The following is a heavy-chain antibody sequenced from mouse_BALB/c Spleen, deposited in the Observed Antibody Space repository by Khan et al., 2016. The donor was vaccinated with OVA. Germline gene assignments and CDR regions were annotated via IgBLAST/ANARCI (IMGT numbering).Heavy chain of an antibody. CDR1: GYTFTNYG. CDR2: INTYTGEP. J-gene: IGHJ1*01. V-gene: IGHV9-3-1*01. CDR3: ARGASYWYFDV. Sequence: QVQLKQSGPELKKPGETVKISCKASGYTFTNYGMNWVKQAPGKGLKWMGWINTYTGEPTYTDDFKGRFAFSLETSASTAYMQINNLKTEDTATYFCARGASYWYFDVWGAGTTVTVSS.